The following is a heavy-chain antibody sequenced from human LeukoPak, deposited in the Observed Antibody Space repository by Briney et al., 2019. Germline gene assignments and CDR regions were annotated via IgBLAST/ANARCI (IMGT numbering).Heavy chain of an antibody. CDR2: INWNGGST. Sequence: GGSLRLSCAASGFTFINAWMAWVRQAPGKGLEWVSTINWNGGSTRYADSVKGRFTISRDNAKNSLYLQMNTLRAEDTALYYCARVSDISVAAYFDYWGQGTLVTVSS. V-gene: IGHV3-20*04. CDR3: ARVSDISVAAYFDY. CDR1: GFTFINAW. J-gene: IGHJ4*02. D-gene: IGHD6-19*01.